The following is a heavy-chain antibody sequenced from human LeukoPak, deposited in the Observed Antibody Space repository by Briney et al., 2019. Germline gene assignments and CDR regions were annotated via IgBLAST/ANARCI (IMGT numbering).Heavy chain of an antibody. Sequence: PGGSLILSCAASGFTFSSYSMNWVRQAPGKGLEWVSSISSSSSYTYYADSVKGRFTISRDNAKNSLYLQMNSLRAEDTAVYYCAREVYSYGCYWGQGTLVTVSS. J-gene: IGHJ4*02. CDR2: ISSSSSYT. V-gene: IGHV3-21*01. D-gene: IGHD5-18*01. CDR3: AREVYSYGCY. CDR1: GFTFSSYS.